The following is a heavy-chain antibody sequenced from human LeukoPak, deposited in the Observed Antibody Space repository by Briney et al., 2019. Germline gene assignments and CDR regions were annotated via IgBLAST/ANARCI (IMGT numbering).Heavy chain of an antibody. D-gene: IGHD4/OR15-4a*01. V-gene: IGHV4-59*01. Sequence: SETLSLTCTVSGAYISGYYWTWIRQPPGKGLEWIGYIYNSGSTNYNPSLKSRVTMSVDSSKNQFSLKVSSVTSADTAVYYCASGRDQLTYFQYWGPGTLGSVSS. CDR1: GAYISGYY. J-gene: IGHJ1*01. CDR2: IYNSGST. CDR3: ASGRDQLTYFQY.